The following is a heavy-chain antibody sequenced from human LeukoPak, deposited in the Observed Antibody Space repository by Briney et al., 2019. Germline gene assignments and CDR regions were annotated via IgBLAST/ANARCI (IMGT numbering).Heavy chain of an antibody. CDR3: ARELSYDFWSGQKADYYYYMDV. V-gene: IGHV3-30*02. J-gene: IGHJ6*03. CDR1: GFTFSSYG. CDR2: IRYDGSSK. Sequence: GGSLRLSCAASGFTFSSYGMHWVRQAPGKGLEWVAFIRYDGSSKYYADSVKGRFTISRDNSKNTLYLQMNSLRAEDTAVYYCARELSYDFWSGQKADYYYYMDVWGKGTTVTVSS. D-gene: IGHD3-3*01.